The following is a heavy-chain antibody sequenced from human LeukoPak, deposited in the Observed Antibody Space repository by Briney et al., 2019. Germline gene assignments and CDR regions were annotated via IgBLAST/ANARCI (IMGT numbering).Heavy chain of an antibody. V-gene: IGHV3-7*01. CDR1: GFTFSSYW. D-gene: IGHD3-22*01. J-gene: IGHJ4*02. Sequence: GGSLRLSCAASGFTFSSYWMSWVRQAPGKGLEWVANIKQDGSEKYYVGSVKGRFTISRDNAKNSLYLQMNSLRAEDTAVYYCARDLYDSSGYYSRLDYWGQGTLVTVSS. CDR2: IKQDGSEK. CDR3: ARDLYDSSGYYSRLDY.